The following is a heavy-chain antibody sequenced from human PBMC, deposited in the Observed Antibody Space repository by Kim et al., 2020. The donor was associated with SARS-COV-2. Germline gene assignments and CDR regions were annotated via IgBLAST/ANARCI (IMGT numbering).Heavy chain of an antibody. CDR3: SGDFGDF. CDR1: GFTFTNAW. Sequence: GGSLRLSCVGSGFTFTNAWLSWVRQAPGKGLEWVGRIKSNLDGGTTDYAAPVKGRFTISRDDSKNTLYLEMNSLKTEDTDMYYCSGDFGDFWGQGTLVTVSS. CDR2: IKSNLDGGTT. V-gene: IGHV3-15*01. D-gene: IGHD4-17*01. J-gene: IGHJ4*02.